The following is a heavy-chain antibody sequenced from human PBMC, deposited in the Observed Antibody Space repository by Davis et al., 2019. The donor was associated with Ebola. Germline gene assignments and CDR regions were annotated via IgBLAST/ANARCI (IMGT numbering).Heavy chain of an antibody. CDR1: GGSFSGYY. CDR2: INHSGST. D-gene: IGHD6-13*01. V-gene: IGHV4-34*01. J-gene: IGHJ4*02. Sequence: MPSETLSLTCAVYGGSFSGYYWSWIRQPPGKGLEWIGEINHSGSTNYNPSLKSRVTISVDTSKNQFSLKLSSVTAADTAVYYCARELGLAAAGTSFDYWGQGTLVTVPS. CDR3: ARELGLAAAGTSFDY.